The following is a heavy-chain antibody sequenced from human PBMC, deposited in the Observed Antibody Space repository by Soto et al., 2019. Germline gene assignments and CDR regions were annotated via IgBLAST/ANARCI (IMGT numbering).Heavy chain of an antibody. CDR2: IYYSGST. CDR1: CGSISSGDYY. J-gene: IGHJ4*02. Sequence: PSETLSLTCTVSCGSISSGDYYWSWIRQPPGKGLEWIGYIYYSGSTYYNPSLKSRVTISVDTSKDQFSLKLSSVTAADAAVYYCAREPWFGGPIAYWGQGTLVTVSS. V-gene: IGHV4-30-4*01. D-gene: IGHD3-10*01. CDR3: AREPWFGGPIAY.